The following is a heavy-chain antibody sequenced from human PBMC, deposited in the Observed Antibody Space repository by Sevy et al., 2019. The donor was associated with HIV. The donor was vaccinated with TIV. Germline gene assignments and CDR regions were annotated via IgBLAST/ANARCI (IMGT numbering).Heavy chain of an antibody. CDR3: ARGSWGGVITPYYYYGMDV. CDR1: GGTFSSYA. J-gene: IGHJ6*02. CDR2: IIPIFGTA. D-gene: IGHD3-10*01. V-gene: IGHV1-69*13. Sequence: ASVKVSCKASGGTFSSYAISWVRQAPGQGLEWMGGIIPIFGTANYAQKFQGRVTITADESTSTAYMELSSLRSEDTAVYYCARGSWGGVITPYYYYGMDVWGQGTTVTVSS.